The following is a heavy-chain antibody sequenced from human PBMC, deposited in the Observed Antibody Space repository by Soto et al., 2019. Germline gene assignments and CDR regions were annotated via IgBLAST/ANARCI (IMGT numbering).Heavy chain of an antibody. J-gene: IGHJ4*02. Sequence: GGPLRLSCAASGFTFVDYGMRWVRQNPGKGLEWVAVISYDGSNKYYADSVKGRFTISRDNSKNTLYLQMNSLRAEDTAVYYCAKDLSRSNYDLLGLAYWGQGTLVTVSS. CDR1: GFTFVDYG. V-gene: IGHV3-30*18. CDR2: ISYDGSNK. D-gene: IGHD4-4*01. CDR3: AKDLSRSNYDLLGLAY.